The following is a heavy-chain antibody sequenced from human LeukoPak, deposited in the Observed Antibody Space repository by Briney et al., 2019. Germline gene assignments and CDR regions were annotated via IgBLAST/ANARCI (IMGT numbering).Heavy chain of an antibody. V-gene: IGHV4-4*07. D-gene: IGHD2-2*01. CDR3: ARSDIVVVPAAHPGAFDI. J-gene: IGHJ3*02. CDR2: FDTSGST. Sequence: PSETLSLTCTVSGGSLSSFFWSWIRQPAGKGRRWFGRFDTSGSTNYNPSRKSRVTTSVDKSKNQFSLKLSSVTAADTAVYYCARSDIVVVPAAHPGAFDIWGQGTMVTVSS. CDR1: GGSLSSFF.